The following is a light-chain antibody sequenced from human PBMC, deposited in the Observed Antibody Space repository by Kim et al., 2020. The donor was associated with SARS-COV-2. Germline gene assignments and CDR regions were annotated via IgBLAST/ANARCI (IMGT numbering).Light chain of an antibody. CDR2: QDR. CDR1: KLGDKC. V-gene: IGLV3-1*01. J-gene: IGLJ3*02. CDR3: QAWDSSTAWV. Sequence: VTTGQTASITNSGDKLGDKCACWYQQEPGQSPGLGIYQDRKRPSGIAERFSGSSSVNTATLSISGTQAMDEADYYCQAWDSSTAWVFGGGTQLTVL.